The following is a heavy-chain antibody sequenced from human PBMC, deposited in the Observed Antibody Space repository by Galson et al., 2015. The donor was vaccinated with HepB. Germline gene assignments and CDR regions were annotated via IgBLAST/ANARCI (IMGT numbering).Heavy chain of an antibody. CDR1: GYTLTELS. CDR2: FDPDDGET. Sequence: SVKVSCKVSGYTLTELSMHWVRQAPGKGLEWMGGFDPDDGETIYAQKFQGRVTMTEDTSTDTAYMELSSLRSEDTAVYYCATTFDSSGYRGDFQHWGQGTLVTVSS. J-gene: IGHJ1*01. CDR3: ATTFDSSGYRGDFQH. D-gene: IGHD3-22*01. V-gene: IGHV1-24*01.